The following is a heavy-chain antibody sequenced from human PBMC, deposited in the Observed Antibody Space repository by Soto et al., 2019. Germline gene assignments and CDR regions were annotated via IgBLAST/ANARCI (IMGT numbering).Heavy chain of an antibody. CDR1: GFRVYISG. CDR3: ARDPYSGSNLSNPSDSAP. CDR2: IWYDGSYK. Sequence: LRIGCAACGFRVYISGVHGVRKTTGKGLEWVAVIWYDGSYKYYADSVKGRFTISRDNSKNTLYLQMNSLRADDTAVYYCARDPYSGSNLSNPSDSAPRGQGTLVPVSP. J-gene: IGHJ1*01. D-gene: IGHD1-26*01. V-gene: IGHV3-33*01.